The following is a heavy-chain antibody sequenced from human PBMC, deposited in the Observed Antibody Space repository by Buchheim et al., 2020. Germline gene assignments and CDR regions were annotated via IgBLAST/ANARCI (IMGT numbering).Heavy chain of an antibody. CDR3: ARAYYDFWSGYYGYYYYGMDV. J-gene: IGHJ6*02. CDR2: ISYDGSNK. Sequence: QVQLVESGGGVVQPGRSLRLSCAASGFTFSSYAMHWVRQAPGKGLEWVAVISYDGSNKYYADSVKGRFTISRDNSKNTLYLQMNSLRAEDTAVYYCARAYYDFWSGYYGYYYYGMDVWGQGTT. V-gene: IGHV3-30-3*01. CDR1: GFTFSSYA. D-gene: IGHD3-3*01.